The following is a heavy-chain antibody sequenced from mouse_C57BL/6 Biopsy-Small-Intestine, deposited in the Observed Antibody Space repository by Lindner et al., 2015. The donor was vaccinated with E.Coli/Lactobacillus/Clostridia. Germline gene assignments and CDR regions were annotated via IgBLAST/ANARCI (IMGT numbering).Heavy chain of an antibody. Sequence: VQLQESGAELVKSGTSVKISCKASGYSFTGYNMNWMKQSHGKSLEWIGNINPYSGSSSYNQKFKGKATLTVDKSSSTAYMQLNSLTSEDSAVYYCARTSYYSYDGFAYWGQGTLVTVSA. CDR2: INPYSGSS. V-gene: IGHV1-39*01. CDR1: GYSFTGYN. CDR3: ARTSYYSYDGFAY. J-gene: IGHJ3*01. D-gene: IGHD2-12*01.